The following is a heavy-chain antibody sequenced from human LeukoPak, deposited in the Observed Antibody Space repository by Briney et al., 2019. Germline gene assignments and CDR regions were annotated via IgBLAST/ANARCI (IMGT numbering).Heavy chain of an antibody. CDR1: GASISSGSYY. D-gene: IGHD3-10*01. V-gene: IGHV4-39*07. J-gene: IGHJ4*02. CDR2: MYHSGST. Sequence: SETLSLTCSVSGASISSGSYYWGWIRQPPGKGLEWIGSMYHSGSTYYNPSLKSRVTISIDTSKNQFSLKLNSVTAADTAVYYCARRGITMVRGVLDYWGQGTLVTVSS. CDR3: ARRGITMVRGVLDY.